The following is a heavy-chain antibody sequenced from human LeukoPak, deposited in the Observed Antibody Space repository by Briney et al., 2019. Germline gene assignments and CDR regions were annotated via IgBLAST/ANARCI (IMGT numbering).Heavy chain of an antibody. CDR1: GFTFSSNW. CDR3: AGGRLVATSKAVAIDY. V-gene: IGHV3-74*01. D-gene: IGHD5-12*01. CDR2: INERGSST. J-gene: IGHJ4*02. Sequence: GGSLRLSCAASGFTFSSNWMHWVRQAPGKGLVWVSRINERGSSTSYADSVKGRFTISRDNAKNTLYLQMNNLRADDTAVYYCAGGRLVATSKAVAIDYWGQGTLVTVSS.